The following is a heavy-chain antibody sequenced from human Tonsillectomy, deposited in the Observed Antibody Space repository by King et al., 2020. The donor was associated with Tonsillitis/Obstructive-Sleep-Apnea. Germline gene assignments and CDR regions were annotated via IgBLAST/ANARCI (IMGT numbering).Heavy chain of an antibody. Sequence: VQLVESGGGLVQPGGSLGFSFPAFGSTFINAWMSWVRQAPGKGLEWVAGIKSKSEGGTIDYTAPVKARFTISRDDSKNRLYLQMNSLKTEDTAVYYCTARGGRYWGQGTLVTVSS. CDR1: GSTFINAW. CDR2: IKSKSEGGTI. V-gene: IGHV3-15*01. D-gene: IGHD3-10*01. J-gene: IGHJ4*02. CDR3: TARGGRY.